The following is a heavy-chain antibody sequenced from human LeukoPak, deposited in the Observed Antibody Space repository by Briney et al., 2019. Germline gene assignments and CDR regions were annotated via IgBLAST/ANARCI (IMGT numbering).Heavy chain of an antibody. D-gene: IGHD4-17*01. CDR3: ARDPYGSYYYGMDV. J-gene: IGHJ6*02. Sequence: GGSLRLSCAASGFTFSSYAMHWVRRAPGKGLEWVAVISYDGSNKYYADSVKGRFTISRDNSKNTLYQQMNSLRAEDTAVYYCARDPYGSYYYGMDVWGQGTTVTVSS. V-gene: IGHV3-30-3*01. CDR2: ISYDGSNK. CDR1: GFTFSSYA.